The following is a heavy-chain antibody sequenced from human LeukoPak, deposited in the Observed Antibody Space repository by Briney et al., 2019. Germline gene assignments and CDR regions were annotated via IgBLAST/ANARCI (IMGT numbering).Heavy chain of an antibody. V-gene: IGHV3-23*01. Sequence: GGSLRLSCAASGFTFSSYAMSWVRQAPGKGLEGVSAISGSGGSTYYADSVKGRFTISRDNSKNTLYLQMNSLRAEDTAVYYCAKDRMGYYYGSGSYYDYWGQGTLVTVSS. CDR1: GFTFSSYA. J-gene: IGHJ4*02. D-gene: IGHD3-10*01. CDR2: ISGSGGST. CDR3: AKDRMGYYYGSGSYYDY.